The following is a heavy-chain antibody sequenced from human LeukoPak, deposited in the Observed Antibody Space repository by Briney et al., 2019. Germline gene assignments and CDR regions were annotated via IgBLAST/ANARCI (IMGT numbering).Heavy chain of an antibody. CDR2: ISGSASDV. CDR1: GFTFSDSY. Sequence: PGGSLRLSCAASGFTFSDSYMTWIRQAPGKGLELLSYISGSASDVNYIDSVRGRFTIFRDNAKNSLYLHMNSLTVEDTAVYYCSRDPRHNDYWGQGTLVTVSS. V-gene: IGHV3-11*01. J-gene: IGHJ4*02. CDR3: SRDPRHNDY.